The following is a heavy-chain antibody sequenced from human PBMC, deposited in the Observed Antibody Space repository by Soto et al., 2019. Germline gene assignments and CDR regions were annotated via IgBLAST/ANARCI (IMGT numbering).Heavy chain of an antibody. CDR2: VDASGSRT. Sequence: EVQLLESGGGLVQPGESLRLSCAASGFTFRTYAMNWVRQAPGKGLEWVSSVDASGSRTYHADSVKGRFTISRDNSENTLNLQMNSLGADDTAVYYCVKSWEDFDSSNFLENWGPGTLVTVSS. CDR3: VKSWEDFDSSNFLEN. V-gene: IGHV3-23*01. CDR1: GFTFRTYA. D-gene: IGHD4-4*01. J-gene: IGHJ4*02.